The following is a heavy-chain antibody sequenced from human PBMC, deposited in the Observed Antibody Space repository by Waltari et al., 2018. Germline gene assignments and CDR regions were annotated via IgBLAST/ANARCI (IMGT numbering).Heavy chain of an antibody. CDR2: IRSKAYGGTT. D-gene: IGHD1-26*01. J-gene: IGHJ4*02. CDR1: GFTFGDYA. V-gene: IGHV3-49*04. CDR3: TRVGIVGATFDY. Sequence: ASGFTFGDYAMSWVRQAPGKGLEWVGFIRSKAYGGTTEYAASVKVRFTISRDDSKSIAYLQMSSLKTEDTAVYYCTRVGIVGATFDYWGQGTLVTVSS.